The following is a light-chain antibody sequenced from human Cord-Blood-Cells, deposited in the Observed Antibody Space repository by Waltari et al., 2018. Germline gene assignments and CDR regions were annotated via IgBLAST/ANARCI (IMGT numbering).Light chain of an antibody. CDR3: QQYYSTPRT. J-gene: IGKJ4*01. CDR1: TSVLYSSNNKNY. CDR2: WAS. Sequence: DIVMTQSPDSLAVSLGERATINCKSSTSVLYSSNNKNYLAWYQQKPGQPPKLLIYWASTRESGVPDRFSGSGSGTDFTLTISSLQAEDVAVYYCQQYYSTPRTFGGGTKVEIK. V-gene: IGKV4-1*01.